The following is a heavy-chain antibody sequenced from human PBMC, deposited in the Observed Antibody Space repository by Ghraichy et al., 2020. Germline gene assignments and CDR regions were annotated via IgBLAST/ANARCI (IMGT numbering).Heavy chain of an antibody. V-gene: IGHV3-15*01. CDR2: IKSESDGGTT. CDR3: ATVGAVLISDAFDV. J-gene: IGHJ3*01. D-gene: IGHD6-19*01. Sequence: GGSLRLSCAASGFTFTNDWMTWVRQAPGKGLEWIGQIKSESDGGTTDYSAPVKFRFTISRDDSKNTVYLQMNSLKTEDTAVYYCATVGAVLISDAFDVWGRGTMLSISS. CDR1: GFTFTNDW.